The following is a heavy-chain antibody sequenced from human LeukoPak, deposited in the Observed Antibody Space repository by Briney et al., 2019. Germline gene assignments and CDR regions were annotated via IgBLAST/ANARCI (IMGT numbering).Heavy chain of an antibody. V-gene: IGHV4-34*01. J-gene: IGHJ4*02. CDR1: GGSFSGYY. D-gene: IGHD3-10*01. CDR2: MNHSGST. Sequence: PAETLSLTCAVYGGSFSGYYWSWIRQPPGKGMEWHGEMNHSGSTNYYPSLKTRLTISVHTSTNHFSLQLSSVPAADTAVYYCARGIHYYYGSYLFAYWGQGTLVTVSS. CDR3: ARGIHYYYGSYLFAY.